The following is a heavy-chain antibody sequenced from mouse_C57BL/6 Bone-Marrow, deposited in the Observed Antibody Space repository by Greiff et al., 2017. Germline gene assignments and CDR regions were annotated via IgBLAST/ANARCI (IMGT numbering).Heavy chain of an antibody. CDR2: ISSGSSTI. CDR1: GFTFSDYG. V-gene: IGHV5-17*01. Sequence: EVQLVESGGGLVKPGGSLKLSCAASGFTFSDYGMHWVRPAPEKGLEWVAYISSGSSTIYYAATVQGRFTISRDNAKNTLFLQMTSLRSEDTAMYYCARQDITTVVVDYWGQGTTLTVSS. CDR3: ARQDITTVVVDY. J-gene: IGHJ2*01. D-gene: IGHD1-1*01.